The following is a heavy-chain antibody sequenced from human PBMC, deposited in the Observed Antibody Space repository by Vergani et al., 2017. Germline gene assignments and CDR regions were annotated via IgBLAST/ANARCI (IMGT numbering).Heavy chain of an antibody. J-gene: IGHJ4*02. Sequence: EVQLVQSGAEVKKPGESLKISCQISWYSFTNYWIGWVRQMPGEGLEWMGIIHPADSDTRYSPSFQGKVTISVDKSISTAYLHRSSLRASDSAMYYCARLYGRDSSGSKYFDYWGQGTLVTVSS. D-gene: IGHD3-22*01. V-gene: IGHV5-51*01. CDR1: WYSFTNYW. CDR2: IHPADSDT. CDR3: ARLYGRDSSGSKYFDY.